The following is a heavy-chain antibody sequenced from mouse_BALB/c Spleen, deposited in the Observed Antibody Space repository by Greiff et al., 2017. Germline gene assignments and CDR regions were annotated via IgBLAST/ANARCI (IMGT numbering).Heavy chain of an antibody. V-gene: IGHV5-6*03. Sequence: EVKLMESGGGLVQPGGSRKLSCAASGFTFSSYGMSWVRQTPDKRLEWVATISSGGSYTYYPDSVKGRFTISRDNAKNTLYLQMSSLKSEDTAMYYCARHHDYGSSSFDYWGQGTTLTVSS. CDR1: GFTFSSYG. J-gene: IGHJ2*01. CDR2: ISSGGSYT. D-gene: IGHD1-1*01. CDR3: ARHHDYGSSSFDY.